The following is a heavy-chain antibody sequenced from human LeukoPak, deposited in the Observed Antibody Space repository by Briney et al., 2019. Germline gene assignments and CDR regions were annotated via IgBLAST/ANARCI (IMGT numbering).Heavy chain of an antibody. CDR2: INANTGVT. CDR3: ARDPVDTAAGTFDP. D-gene: IGHD5-18*01. J-gene: IGHJ5*02. Sequence: ASVKVSCKASGFTFTGHYMHWIRQAPGQGLEWMGWINANTGVTHYAQKFQGSVTITRDTSISTLYMELSRLTSDDTAFYYCARDPVDTAAGTFDPWGQGTLVTVSS. V-gene: IGHV1-2*02. CDR1: GFTFTGHY.